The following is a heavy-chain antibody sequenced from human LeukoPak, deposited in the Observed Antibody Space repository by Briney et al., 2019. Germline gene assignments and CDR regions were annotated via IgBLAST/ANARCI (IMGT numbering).Heavy chain of an antibody. V-gene: IGHV4-59*13. CDR2: ISYRESP. Sequence: PSETLSLTCTVSGGSISSYYWSGIRQPPGEGVEWIAYISYRESPNYNPSLKSRVTISVDTSKTQFSLKLRSVTAADTAVYYCARQYSPGSPFDYCGQGTLVTVSS. J-gene: IGHJ4*02. D-gene: IGHD3-10*01. CDR1: GGSISSYY. CDR3: ARQYSPGSPFDY.